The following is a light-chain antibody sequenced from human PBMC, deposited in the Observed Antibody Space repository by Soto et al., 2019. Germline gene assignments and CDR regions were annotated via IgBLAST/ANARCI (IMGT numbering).Light chain of an antibody. CDR1: QSISSS. V-gene: IGKV1-39*01. CDR3: QQSYSTPLT. Sequence: DFQMTQSPSSLSASVGDRVTITCRASQSISSSLNWYQQKPGKAPKLLIYAASSLQSGVPSRFSGSGSGTDFTLTISRLQPEDFATYYCQQSYSTPLTFGGGTKVEIK. J-gene: IGKJ4*01. CDR2: AAS.